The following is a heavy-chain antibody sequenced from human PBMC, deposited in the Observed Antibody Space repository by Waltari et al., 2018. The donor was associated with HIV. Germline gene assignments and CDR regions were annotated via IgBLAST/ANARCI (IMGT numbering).Heavy chain of an antibody. CDR2: ISSSSSYI. CDR3: ARDRALSTTAGFDY. V-gene: IGHV3-21*01. CDR1: GVPFRGYS. J-gene: IGHJ4*02. D-gene: IGHD4-17*01. Sequence: EVQLVESGGGLVKPGGSLRLSCAASGVPFRGYSRNWVRQAPGKGLGWVSSISSSSSYIYYADSVKGRFTIARDNAKNSLYLQMNSLRAEDTAVYYCARDRALSTTAGFDYWGQGTLVTVSS.